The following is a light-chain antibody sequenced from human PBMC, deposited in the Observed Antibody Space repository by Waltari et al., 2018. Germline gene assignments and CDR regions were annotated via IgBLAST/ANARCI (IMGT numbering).Light chain of an antibody. Sequence: EIVLTQSPGTLSLSTGERATLSCRASQSVGRSLAWYQQKPGQAPRLLIYGASSRSTGVPDRFRGSGSGTDFSLTISRLEPEDFAVYYCQHYVRLPVTFGQGTKVEIK. CDR2: GAS. J-gene: IGKJ1*01. CDR1: QSVGRS. V-gene: IGKV3-20*01. CDR3: QHYVRLPVT.